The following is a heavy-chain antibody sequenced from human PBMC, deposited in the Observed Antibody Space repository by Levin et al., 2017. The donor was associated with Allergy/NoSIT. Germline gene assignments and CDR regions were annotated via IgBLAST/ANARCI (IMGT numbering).Heavy chain of an antibody. V-gene: IGHV3-30*03. D-gene: IGHD3-22*01. CDR2: ISYDGNEK. Sequence: GESLKISCAASGFSFGSYGMHWVRQAPGKGLEWVAIISYDGNEKYYAGSVKGRFTISRDNSKNTLYLQMDSLRAEDTAVYYCATSNYYDGSGYSFLAYDYWGQGTLVTVSS. CDR3: ATSNYYDGSGYSFLAYDY. CDR1: GFSFGSYG. J-gene: IGHJ4*02.